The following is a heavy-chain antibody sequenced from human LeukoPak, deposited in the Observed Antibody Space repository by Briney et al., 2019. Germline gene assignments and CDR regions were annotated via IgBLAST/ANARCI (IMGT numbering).Heavy chain of an antibody. CDR2: INPNSGGT. J-gene: IGHJ4*02. V-gene: IGHV1-2*02. CDR1: GYTFTGHY. D-gene: IGHD4-23*01. CDR3: ARANGGNSGHY. Sequence: ASVKVSCKASGYTFTGHYMHWVRQAPGQGLEWMGWINPNSGGTKYAQKFQGRVTMTRDTSISTAYMELSRLRSDDTAVYYCARANGGNSGHYWGQGTLVTVSS.